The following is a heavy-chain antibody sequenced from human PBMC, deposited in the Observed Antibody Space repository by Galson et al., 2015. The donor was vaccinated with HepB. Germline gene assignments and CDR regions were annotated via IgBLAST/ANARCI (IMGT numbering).Heavy chain of an antibody. J-gene: IGHJ4*02. D-gene: IGHD2-8*01. V-gene: IGHV3-30*18. CDR2: ISYDGSNK. CDR1: RFTFSSYG. CDR3: AKEKGRYSTKGVCYTPDC. Sequence: SLRLSCAASRFTFSSYGMHWVRQAPGKGLEWVAVISYDGSNKYYADSVKGRFTISRDNSKNTLYLQMNSLRAEDTAVYYCAKEKGRYSTKGVCYTPDCSGQGTLPTASS.